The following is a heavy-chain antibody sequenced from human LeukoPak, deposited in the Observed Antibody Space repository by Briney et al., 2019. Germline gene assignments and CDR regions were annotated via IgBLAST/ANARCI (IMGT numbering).Heavy chain of an antibody. D-gene: IGHD2-21*02. CDR3: AREPGAYCGGDCYSGFDAFDI. CDR1: GFTFSSFA. J-gene: IGHJ3*02. V-gene: IGHV3-23*01. CDR2: ISGSGGST. Sequence: RGGSLRLSCAASGFTFSSFALSWVRQTPGKGLGWVSAISGSGGSTYYADSVKGRFTISRDNSKNTLYLQMNSLRAEDTAVYYCAREPGAYCGGDCYSGFDAFDIWGQGTMVTVSS.